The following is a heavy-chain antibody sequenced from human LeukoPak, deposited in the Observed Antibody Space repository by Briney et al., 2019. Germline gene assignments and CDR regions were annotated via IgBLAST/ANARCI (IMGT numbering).Heavy chain of an antibody. J-gene: IGHJ1*01. V-gene: IGHV1-69*05. Sequence: ASVKVSCKASGGTFSSYAISWVRQAPGQGLEWMGGIIPIFGTANYAQKFQGRVTITTDESTSTAYMELSSLRSEDTAEYYCAALVVQFESFQQWGRATLVTVSS. CDR1: GGTFSSYA. CDR3: AALVVQFESFQQ. CDR2: IIPIFGTA. D-gene: IGHD2-15*01.